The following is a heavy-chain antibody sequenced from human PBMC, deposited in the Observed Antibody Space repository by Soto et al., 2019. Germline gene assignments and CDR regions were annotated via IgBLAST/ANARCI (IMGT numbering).Heavy chain of an antibody. CDR1: GGSISSYY. D-gene: IGHD6-13*01. V-gene: IGHV4-59*01. Sequence: SETLSLTCTVSGGSISSYYWSWIRQPPGKGLEWIGYIYYSGSTNYSPSLKSRVTISVDTSKNQFSLKLSSVTAAKRAIYSSSWYVGFDYWGQGTLVTVSS. J-gene: IGHJ4*02. CDR2: IYYSGST. CDR3: SWYVGFDY.